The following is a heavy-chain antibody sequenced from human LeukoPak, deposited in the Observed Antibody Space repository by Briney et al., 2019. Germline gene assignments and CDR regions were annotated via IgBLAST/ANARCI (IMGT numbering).Heavy chain of an antibody. CDR2: ISGRGGST. V-gene: IGHV3-23*01. CDR3: AKVSGGNYYDY. D-gene: IGHD1-26*01. J-gene: IGHJ4*02. Sequence: GGSLRLSCAASGFIFTNYAMTWVRQAPGRGLEWVSGISGRGGSTYYADSVEGRRPISRHNYERTLYLQMHSLRCEDGALYYCAKVSGGNYYDYWGEGTLGTVSS. CDR1: GFIFTNYA.